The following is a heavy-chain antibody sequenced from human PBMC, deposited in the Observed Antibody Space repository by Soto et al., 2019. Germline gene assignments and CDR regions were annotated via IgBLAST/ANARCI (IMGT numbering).Heavy chain of an antibody. V-gene: IGHV3-66*01. CDR1: GFTVSSNY. J-gene: IGHJ3*02. CDR2: IYSGGST. D-gene: IGHD5-12*01. CDR3: ARDISGYVHAFDI. Sequence: GGSLRFSCAASGFTVSSNYMSWVRQAPGKGLEWVSVIYSGGSTYYADSVKGRFTISRDNSKNTLYLQMNSLRAEDTAVYYCARDISGYVHAFDIWGQGTMVTVSS.